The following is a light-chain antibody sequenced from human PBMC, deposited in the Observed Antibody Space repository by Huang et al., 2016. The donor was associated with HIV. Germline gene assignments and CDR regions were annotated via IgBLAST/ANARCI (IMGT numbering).Light chain of an antibody. J-gene: IGKJ1*01. Sequence: DIQMTQSPSSLSASVGDRVTLTCRASQGVSKYLAWYQQKPGKGPKLLIYAASTLQSGVPSRFSGSGSGTDFTLTISRLQPEDVATYYCQKYNSAPWTFGQGTKVEIK. V-gene: IGKV1-27*01. CDR2: AAS. CDR3: QKYNSAPWT. CDR1: QGVSKY.